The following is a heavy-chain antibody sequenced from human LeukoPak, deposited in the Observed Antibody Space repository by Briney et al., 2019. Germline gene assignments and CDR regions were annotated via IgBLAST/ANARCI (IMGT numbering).Heavy chain of an antibody. V-gene: IGHV3-21*01. D-gene: IGHD3-16*01. CDR1: GFTFSSYS. CDR2: ISSSSSYI. Sequence: GSLRLSCAASGFTFSSYSMNWVRQAPGKGLEWVSSISSSSSYIYYADSVKGRFTIPRDNAKNSLYLQMNSLRAEDTAVYYCAREDPGGYFDYWGQGTLVTVSS. CDR3: AREDPGGYFDY. J-gene: IGHJ4*02.